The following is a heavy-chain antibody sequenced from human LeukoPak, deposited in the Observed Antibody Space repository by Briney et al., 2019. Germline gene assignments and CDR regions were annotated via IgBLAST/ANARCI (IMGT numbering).Heavy chain of an antibody. CDR2: INPNSGGT. V-gene: IGHV1-2*02. Sequence: ASVKVSCKASGYTFTVYYMHWVRQAPGQGLEWMGWINPNSGGTNYAQKFQGRVTMTRDTSISTAYMELSRLRSDDTAVYYCAREGFSEVLLGNWFDPWGQGTLVTVSS. J-gene: IGHJ5*02. CDR1: GYTFTVYY. D-gene: IGHD3-3*01. CDR3: AREGFSEVLLGNWFDP.